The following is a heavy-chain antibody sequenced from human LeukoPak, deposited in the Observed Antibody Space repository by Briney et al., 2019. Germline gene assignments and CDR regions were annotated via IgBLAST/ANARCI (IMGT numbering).Heavy chain of an antibody. D-gene: IGHD5-24*01. CDR2: SRNKANSYTA. Sequence: GGSLRLSCAVSGFTLSDHFLDWVRQAPGKGLEWVGRSRNKANSYTADYAASVKGRFTFSRDDSKNSLFLQMNSLRTEDTAVYYCTRREDGNNPSFDYWGQGTLVTVSS. CDR1: GFTLSDHF. J-gene: IGHJ4*02. CDR3: TRREDGNNPSFDY. V-gene: IGHV3-72*01.